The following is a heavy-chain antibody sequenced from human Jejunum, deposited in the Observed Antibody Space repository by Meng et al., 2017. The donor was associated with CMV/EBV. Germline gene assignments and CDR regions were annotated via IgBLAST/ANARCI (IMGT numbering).Heavy chain of an antibody. V-gene: IGHV4-59*01. J-gene: IGHJ4*02. D-gene: IGHD2-21*01. CDR1: GSISGYY. CDR3: SRVGKDRSGGDCSSDH. CDR2: MYYSGKT. Sequence: GSISGYYWSWIRQAPGKGREWLGYMYYSGKTTYNPSLESRVTISLDTSKNQFSLNLRSVTAADTAVYYCSRVGKDRSGGDCSSDHWGQGTLVTVSS.